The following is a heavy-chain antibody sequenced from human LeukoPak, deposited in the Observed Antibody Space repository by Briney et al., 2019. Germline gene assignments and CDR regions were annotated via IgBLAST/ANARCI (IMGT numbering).Heavy chain of an antibody. CDR1: GFTFSSYS. V-gene: IGHV3-48*01. Sequence: PGGSLRLSCAASGFTFSSYSMNWVRQAPGKGLEWVSYISSSSSTIYYADSVKGRFTISRDNAKNSLYLQMNSLRAEDTAVYYCARATYRSSTSCYINYFDYWGQGTLVTVSS. D-gene: IGHD2-2*02. J-gene: IGHJ4*02. CDR3: ARATYRSSTSCYINYFDY. CDR2: ISSSSSTI.